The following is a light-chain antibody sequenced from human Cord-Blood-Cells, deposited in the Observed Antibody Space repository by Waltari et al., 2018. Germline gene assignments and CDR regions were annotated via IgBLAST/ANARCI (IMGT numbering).Light chain of an antibody. CDR3: QQYGSSPLT. CDR1: QSVSSSY. Sequence: EIVLTQSPGTLSLSPGESAPPSCRASQSVSSSYLAWYQQKPGQAPRLLIYGASSRATGIPDRFSGSGSGTDFTLTISRLEPEDFAVYYCQQYGSSPLTFGGGTKVEIK. J-gene: IGKJ4*01. CDR2: GAS. V-gene: IGKV3-20*01.